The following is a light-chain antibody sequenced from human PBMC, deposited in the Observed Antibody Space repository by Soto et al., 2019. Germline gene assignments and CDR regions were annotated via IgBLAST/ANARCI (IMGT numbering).Light chain of an antibody. J-gene: IGKJ3*01. CDR3: QQYYRYPFT. CDR1: QSVSTN. CDR2: GAS. V-gene: IGKV3-15*01. Sequence: EIVMTQSPATLSVFPGERATLSCRASQSVSTNLAWYQQKPGQAPRLLIYGASARATGIPARFSGSGSGTDFTLTISCLQSEDFATYYCQQYYRYPFTFGPGTKVDIK.